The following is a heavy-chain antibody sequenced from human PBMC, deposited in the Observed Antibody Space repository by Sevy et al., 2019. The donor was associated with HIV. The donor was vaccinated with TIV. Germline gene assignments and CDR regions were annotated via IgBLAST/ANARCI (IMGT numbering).Heavy chain of an antibody. CDR2: ISSSSGTI. Sequence: GGSLRLSCVTSGFSFSSYSMNWVRQAPGKGLEWVSYISSSSGTIRYADSVKGRLTISRDNAKNSVFLQMNSLRAEGTGVYYCARDDHWAFDYWGQGALVTVAS. J-gene: IGHJ4*02. CDR1: GFSFSSYS. V-gene: IGHV3-48*01. D-gene: IGHD7-27*01. CDR3: ARDDHWAFDY.